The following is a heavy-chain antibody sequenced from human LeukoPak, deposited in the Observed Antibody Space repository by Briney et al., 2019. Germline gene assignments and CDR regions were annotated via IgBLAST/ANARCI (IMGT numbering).Heavy chain of an antibody. V-gene: IGHV3-48*03. D-gene: IGHD4-23*01. CDR2: ISSSGSI. J-gene: IGHJ3*02. CDR3: AREGYGGTSDAFDI. Sequence: GGSLSLSCATSGFTFSTYEMDWVRQAPGKGLEWVSYISSSGSIYYTGSVKGRFTISRDNAKNSLYLQMNSLRAEDTAIYYCAREGYGGTSDAFDIWGQGTMVTVSS. CDR1: GFTFSTYE.